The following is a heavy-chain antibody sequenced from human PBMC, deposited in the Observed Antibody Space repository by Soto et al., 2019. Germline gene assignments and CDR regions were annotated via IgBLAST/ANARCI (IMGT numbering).Heavy chain of an antibody. V-gene: IGHV1-18*01. D-gene: IGHD2-15*01. J-gene: IGHJ5*02. CDR3: ARTTVDTSRWSWLDP. Sequence: QDQLVQAGGEVEKPGASVKVSCKASGYTFTRYGISWVRQAPGQGLEWMGWISADTGTRFYAQKFQGRVTMATDMATTTAYMELGSLRSADTAVYYCARTTVDTSRWSWLDPWGQGTQVTVSS. CDR1: GYTFTRYG. CDR2: ISADTGTR.